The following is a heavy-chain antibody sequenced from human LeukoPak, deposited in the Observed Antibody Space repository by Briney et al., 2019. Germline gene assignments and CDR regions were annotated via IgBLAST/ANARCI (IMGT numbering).Heavy chain of an antibody. CDR3: ATSYYYDKYYFDY. CDR1: GYTFTSYY. V-gene: IGHV1-24*01. D-gene: IGHD3-22*01. J-gene: IGHJ4*02. Sequence: ASVKVSCKASGYTFTSYYMHWVRQAPGKGLEWMGGFDPEDGETIYAQKFQGRVTMTEDTSTDTAYMELSSLRSEDTAVYYCATSYYYDKYYFDYWGQGTLVTVSS. CDR2: FDPEDGET.